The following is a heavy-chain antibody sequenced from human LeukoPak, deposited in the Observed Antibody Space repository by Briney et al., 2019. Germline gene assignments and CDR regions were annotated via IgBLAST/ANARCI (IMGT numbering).Heavy chain of an antibody. CDR2: IYHSGST. V-gene: IGHV4-39*07. J-gene: IGHJ4*02. D-gene: IGHD6-13*01. CDR1: GGSISSSSYY. Sequence: SETLSLTCTVSGGSISSSSYYWGWIRQPPGKGLEWIGSIYHSGSTYYNPSLKSRVTISVDTSKNQFSLKLSSVTAADTAVYYCASPRYSSSWYFYFDYWGQGTLVTVSS. CDR3: ASPRYSSSWYFYFDY.